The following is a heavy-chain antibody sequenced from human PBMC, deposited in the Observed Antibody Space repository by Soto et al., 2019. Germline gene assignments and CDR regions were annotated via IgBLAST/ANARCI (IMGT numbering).Heavy chain of an antibody. CDR2: ISYDGSNK. CDR3: ARESRQLGLTFDYYGMDV. D-gene: IGHD6-13*01. J-gene: IGHJ6*02. V-gene: IGHV3-30-3*01. CDR1: GFTFSSYA. Sequence: QVQLVESGGGVVQPGRSLRLSCAASGFTFSSYAMHWVRQAPGKGLEWVAVISYDGSNKYYADSVKGRFTISRDNSKNTLYLKMNSLRAEDTAVYYCARESRQLGLTFDYYGMDVWGQGTTVTVSS.